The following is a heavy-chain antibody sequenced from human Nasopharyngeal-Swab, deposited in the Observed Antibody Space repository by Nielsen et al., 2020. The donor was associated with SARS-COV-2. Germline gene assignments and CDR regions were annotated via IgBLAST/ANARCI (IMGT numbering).Heavy chain of an antibody. V-gene: IGHV4-39*07. CDR1: GGSISSSSYY. CDR2: IYYSGST. J-gene: IGHJ6*03. D-gene: IGHD5-18*01. CDR3: ARGILRGYSYGYYYYMDV. Sequence: SETLSLTCTVSGGSISSSSYYWGWIRQPPGKGLEWIGSIYYSGSTYYNPSLKSRVTISVDTSKNQFSLKLSSVTAADTAVYYCARGILRGYSYGYYYYMDVWGKGTTVTVSS.